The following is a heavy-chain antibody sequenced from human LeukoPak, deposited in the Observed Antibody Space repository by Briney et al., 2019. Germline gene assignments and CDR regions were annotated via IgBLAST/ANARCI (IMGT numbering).Heavy chain of an antibody. Sequence: SEALSLTCAVYGGSFSGYYWSWIRQPPGKGLEWIGEINHSGSTNYNPSLKSRVTISVDTSKNQFSLKLSSVTAADTAAYYCARDRYCSGGSCYSGGHDYWGQGTLVTVSS. J-gene: IGHJ4*02. V-gene: IGHV4-34*01. CDR2: INHSGST. CDR3: ARDRYCSGGSCYSGGHDY. CDR1: GGSFSGYY. D-gene: IGHD2-15*01.